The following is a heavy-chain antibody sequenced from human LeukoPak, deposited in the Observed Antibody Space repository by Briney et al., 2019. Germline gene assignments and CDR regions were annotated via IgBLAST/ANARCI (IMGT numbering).Heavy chain of an antibody. CDR1: GGSIITYY. Sequence: PSETLSLTCSVSGGSIITYYWIWIRQPPGKGLEWIGYVLSDGSTTYTAYNPSLKSRITMSIDRSKNQFSLKLSSVTAAEKAVYYCSRYLVYGGSGSEDPLDIWGHGSLVTVSS. D-gene: IGHD4-23*01. V-gene: IGHV4-59*01. CDR3: SRYLVYGGSGSEDPLDI. CDR2: VLSDGST. J-gene: IGHJ3*02.